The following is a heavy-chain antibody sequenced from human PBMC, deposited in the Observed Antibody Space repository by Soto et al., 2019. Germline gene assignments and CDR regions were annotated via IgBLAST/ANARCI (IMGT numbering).Heavy chain of an antibody. D-gene: IGHD2-2*01. V-gene: IGHV1-2*02. CDR3: ARDGTRGGRSTSGSLSFDN. J-gene: IGHJ3*02. CDR1: GYTFADYY. CDR2: INPKSGAT. Sequence: ASVKVSCKASGYTFADYYMHWVRQAPGQGLEWMGWINPKSGATSYAQNFQGRVTMTRDTSISTAYMELSRLRSDDTAVYYCARDGTRGGRSTSGSLSFDNWGQGTMVTVS.